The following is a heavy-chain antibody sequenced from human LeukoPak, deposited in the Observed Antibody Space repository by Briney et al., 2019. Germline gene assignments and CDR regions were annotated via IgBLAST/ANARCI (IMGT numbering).Heavy chain of an antibody. J-gene: IGHJ4*02. Sequence: SETLSLTCTVSGGSISSYYWSWIRQPPGKGLEWIGYIYYSGSTNYNPSLKGRVTISVDTSKNQFSLKLTSVTAADTAVYYCARRRAAAGTSYFDYWGQGTLVTVSS. CDR2: IYYSGST. V-gene: IGHV4-59*08. CDR1: GGSISSYY. CDR3: ARRRAAAGTSYFDY. D-gene: IGHD6-13*01.